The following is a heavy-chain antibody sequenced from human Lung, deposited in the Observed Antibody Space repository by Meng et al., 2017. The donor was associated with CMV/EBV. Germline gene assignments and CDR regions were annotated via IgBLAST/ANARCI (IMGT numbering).Heavy chain of an antibody. D-gene: IGHD2-2*01. V-gene: IGHV4-59*01. CDR1: GHPITTYY. CDR3: ARERAAIGYYYYVMDV. CDR2: IYYSGST. Sequence: SXTXSLXCTVSGHPITTYYWSWIRQPPGKGLEWIGYIYYSGSTNYNPSLRSRVSISVDTSKNQFSLELSSVTAADTAIYYCARERAAIGYYYYVMDVWGHGTTVTVSS. J-gene: IGHJ6*02.